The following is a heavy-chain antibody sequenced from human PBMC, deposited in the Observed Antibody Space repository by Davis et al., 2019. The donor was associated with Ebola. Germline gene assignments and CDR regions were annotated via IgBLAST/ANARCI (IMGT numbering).Heavy chain of an antibody. V-gene: IGHV5-51*01. CDR3: ARIGVGATTRGGYYYYYGMDV. CDR2: IYPGDSDT. Sequence: GESLKISCKGSGYSFTSYWIGWVRQMPGKGLEWMGIIYPGDSDTRYSPSFQGQVTISADKSISTAYLQWSSLKASDTAMYYCARIGVGATTRGGYYYYYGMDVWGQGTTVTVSS. D-gene: IGHD1-26*01. J-gene: IGHJ6*02. CDR1: GYSFTSYW.